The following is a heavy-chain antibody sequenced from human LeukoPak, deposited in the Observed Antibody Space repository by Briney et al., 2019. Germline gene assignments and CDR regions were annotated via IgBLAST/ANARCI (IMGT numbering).Heavy chain of an antibody. Sequence: SETLSLTCTVSGGSISSYYWSWIRQPPGKGLEWIGYIYTSGSTNYNPSLKSRVTISVDTSKNQFSLKLSSVTAADTAVYYCARSDGSLYGSGSYGDNWFDPWGQGTLVTVYS. CDR3: ARSDGSLYGSGSYGDNWFDP. D-gene: IGHD3-10*01. J-gene: IGHJ5*02. CDR2: IYTSGST. CDR1: GGSISSYY. V-gene: IGHV4-4*09.